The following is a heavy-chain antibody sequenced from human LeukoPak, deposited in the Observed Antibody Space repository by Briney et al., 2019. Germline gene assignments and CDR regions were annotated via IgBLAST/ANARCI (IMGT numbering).Heavy chain of an antibody. CDR1: RFTFSSYG. CDR2: IWYDGSKK. CDR3: ARDHSTTVYYFDY. D-gene: IGHD4-17*01. Sequence: GRSLRLSCAASRFTFSSYGMHWVRQAPGKGLEWVAVIWYDGSKKYYTDSVKGRFTISRDNSKNTLYLQMNSLRAEDTAVYYCARDHSTTVYYFDYWGQGTLVTVSS. V-gene: IGHV3-33*08. J-gene: IGHJ4*02.